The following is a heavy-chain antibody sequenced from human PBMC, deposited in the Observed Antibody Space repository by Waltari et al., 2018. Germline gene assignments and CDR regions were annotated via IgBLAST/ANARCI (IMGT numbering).Heavy chain of an antibody. CDR1: GFTFSSYE. D-gene: IGHD6-19*01. CDR3: ARESIAVAGGPPEY. V-gene: IGHV3-48*03. Sequence: GFTFSSYEMNWVRQAPGKGLEWVSYISSSGSTIYYADSVKGRFTISRDNAKNSLYLQMNSLRAEDTAVYYCARESIAVAGGPPEYWGQGTLVTVSS. J-gene: IGHJ4*02. CDR2: ISSSGSTI.